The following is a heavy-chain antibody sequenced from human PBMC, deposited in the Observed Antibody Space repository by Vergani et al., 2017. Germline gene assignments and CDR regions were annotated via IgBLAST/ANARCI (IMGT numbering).Heavy chain of an antibody. D-gene: IGHD3-10*01. CDR3: TTAWGLYYLHGEYFQY. V-gene: IGHV3-23*04. CDR2: ISSGGGDI. J-gene: IGHJ1*01. CDR1: GFTFDTYT. Sequence: VHLVESGGGLVQPGGSRRLSCAGAGFTFDTYTMAYVRQAPGKRLEWVATISSGGGDIFYADSVKGRFTISRDNSKNTLFLQMNSLKDEDTAVYYCTTAWGLYYLHGEYFQYWGRGTLVSVSS.